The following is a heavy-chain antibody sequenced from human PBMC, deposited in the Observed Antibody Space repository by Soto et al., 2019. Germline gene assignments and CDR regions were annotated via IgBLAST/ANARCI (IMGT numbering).Heavy chain of an antibody. D-gene: IGHD2-15*01. Sequence: QVQLVQSGAEVKKPGASVKVSCKASGYTFTSYDINWVRQATGQGLEWMGWMNPNSGNTGYAQKLQGRVIMTRNTSRSTAYMELSSLRSEDTAVYYCARGCSGGSCYYYYYMDVWGKGTTVTVSS. V-gene: IGHV1-8*01. CDR1: GYTFTSYD. CDR3: ARGCSGGSCYYYYYMDV. J-gene: IGHJ6*03. CDR2: MNPNSGNT.